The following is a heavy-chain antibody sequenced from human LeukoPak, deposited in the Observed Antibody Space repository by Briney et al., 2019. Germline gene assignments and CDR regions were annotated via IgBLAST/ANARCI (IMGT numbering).Heavy chain of an antibody. J-gene: IGHJ6*03. CDR2: ISWDGGST. CDR1: GFTFDDYT. V-gene: IGHV3-43*01. Sequence: GGSLRLSCAASGFTFDDYTMHWVRQAPGKGLEWLSLISWDGGSTYYADSVKGRFTISRDNSKNSLYLQMNSLRTEDTALYYCAKDLVAGDDDYYYYYMDVWGKGTTVTVSS. CDR3: AKDLVAGDDDYYYYYMDV. D-gene: IGHD2-15*01.